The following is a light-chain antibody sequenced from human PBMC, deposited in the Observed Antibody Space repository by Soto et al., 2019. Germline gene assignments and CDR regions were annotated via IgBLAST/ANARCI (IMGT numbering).Light chain of an antibody. Sequence: DIQMTQSPSTLSASVGDRVTTTCRASQSISSWLAWYQQKPGKAPKLLIYKASSLESGVPSRFSGSGSGTDFTLTISSLQPDDFATYYCQQYNSYSPWTFGQGTKVDI. J-gene: IGKJ1*01. CDR1: QSISSW. CDR2: KAS. CDR3: QQYNSYSPWT. V-gene: IGKV1-5*03.